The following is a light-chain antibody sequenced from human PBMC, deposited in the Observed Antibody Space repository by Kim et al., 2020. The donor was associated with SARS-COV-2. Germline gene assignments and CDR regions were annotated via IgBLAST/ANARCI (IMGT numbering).Light chain of an antibody. V-gene: IGLV2-14*03. J-gene: IGLJ3*02. CDR2: DVS. CDR3: CSYTSSRTLV. CDR1: TSDIGGYNF. Sequence: QSVLTQPASVSGSPGQSITVSCTGTTSDIGGYNFVSWYQQHPAKAPKVMIYDVSNRPSGVSNRFSGSKSGNTATLTISGLQAEDEADYYCCSYTSSRTLVFGGGTKVTVL.